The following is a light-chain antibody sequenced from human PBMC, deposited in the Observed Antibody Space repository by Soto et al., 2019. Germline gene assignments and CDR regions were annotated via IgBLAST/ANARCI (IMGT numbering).Light chain of an antibody. J-gene: IGKJ4*01. CDR3: QQRSNWPPKLT. CDR2: DAS. Sequence: EIVLTQSPATLSLSPGERATLSYRASQSVSSYLAWYQQKPGQAPRLLIYDASNRATGIPARFSGSGSGTDFTLTISSLEPEDFAVYYCQQRSNWPPKLTFGGGTKVEIK. V-gene: IGKV3-11*01. CDR1: QSVSSY.